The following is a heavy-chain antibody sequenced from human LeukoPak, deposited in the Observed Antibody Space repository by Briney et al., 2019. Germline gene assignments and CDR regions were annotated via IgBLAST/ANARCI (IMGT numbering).Heavy chain of an antibody. Sequence: GASVKVSCKASGFTFTGHDMHWVRQAPGQGLEWMGWINPNSGGTDYAQKFQGRVTMTRDTSTSTAYMELTRLRSDDTAVYYCARKAYDTSGSFDYWGQGTLVTVSS. D-gene: IGHD3-22*01. J-gene: IGHJ4*02. V-gene: IGHV1-2*02. CDR1: GFTFTGHD. CDR2: INPNSGGT. CDR3: ARKAYDTSGSFDY.